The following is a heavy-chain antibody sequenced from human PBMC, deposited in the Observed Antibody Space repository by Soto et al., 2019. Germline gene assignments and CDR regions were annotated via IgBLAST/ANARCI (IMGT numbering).Heavy chain of an antibody. CDR1: GGSISSYY. Sequence: SETLSLTCTVSGGSISSYYRSWIRQPPGKGLEWIGYIYYSGSTNYNPSLKSRVTISVDTSKNQFSLKLSSVTAADTAVYYCARQWGYNFDDWGQGTLVTVSS. D-gene: IGHD5-12*01. V-gene: IGHV4-59*08. CDR3: ARQWGYNFDD. J-gene: IGHJ4*02. CDR2: IYYSGST.